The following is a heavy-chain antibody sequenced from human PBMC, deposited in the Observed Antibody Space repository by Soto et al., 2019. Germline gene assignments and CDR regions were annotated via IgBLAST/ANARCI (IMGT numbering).Heavy chain of an antibody. J-gene: IGHJ6*02. Sequence: GESLKISCKGSGYSFTSYWIGWVRQMPGKGLEWMGIIYPGDSDTRYSPSFQGQVTISADKSISTAYLQWSSLKASDTAMYYCARERGSYGDYGGYYYYGMDVWGQGTTVTVSS. CDR2: IYPGDSDT. V-gene: IGHV5-51*01. CDR1: GYSFTSYW. D-gene: IGHD4-17*01. CDR3: ARERGSYGDYGGYYYYGMDV.